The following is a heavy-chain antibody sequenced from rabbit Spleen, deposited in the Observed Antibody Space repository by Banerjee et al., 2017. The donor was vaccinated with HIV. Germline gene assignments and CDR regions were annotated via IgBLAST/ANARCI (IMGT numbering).Heavy chain of an antibody. J-gene: IGHJ4*01. V-gene: IGHV1S45*01. CDR1: GFDSSSGYW. D-gene: IGHD4-2*01. CDR2: LYTGISGAT. CDR3: ARGGAATNYLGDAL. Sequence: QEQLEESGGDLVQPEGSLTLTCEASGFDSSSGYWICWVRQAPGKGLEWIACLYTGISGATDSARWAKGRFTISKTSSTTVTLQMTSLTAADTATYFCARGGAATNYLGDALWGPGTLVTVS.